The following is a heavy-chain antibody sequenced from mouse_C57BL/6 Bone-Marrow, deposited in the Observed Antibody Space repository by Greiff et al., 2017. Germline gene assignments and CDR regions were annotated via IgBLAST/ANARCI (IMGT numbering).Heavy chain of an antibody. D-gene: IGHD1-1*01. CDR2: ISYDGSN. V-gene: IGHV3-6*01. J-gene: IGHJ3*01. Sequence: ESGPGLVKPSQSLSLTCSVTGYSITSGYYWNWIRQFPGNKLEWMGYISYDGSNNYNPSLKNRISITRDTSKNQFFLKLNSVTTEDTATFYCARITTVVATPYWGQGTLVTVSA. CDR1: GYSITSGYY. CDR3: ARITTVVATPY.